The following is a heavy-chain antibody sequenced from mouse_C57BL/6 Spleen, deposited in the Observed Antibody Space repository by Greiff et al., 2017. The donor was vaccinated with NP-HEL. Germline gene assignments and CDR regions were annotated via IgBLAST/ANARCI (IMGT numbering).Heavy chain of an antibody. V-gene: IGHV2-5*01. Sequence: QVQLQQSGPGLVQPSQSLSITCTVSGFSLTSYGVHWVRQSPGKGLEWLGVIWRGGSTDYNAAFMSRLSITKDNSKSQVFFKMNSLQADDTAIYYYAKNTYYGSSHYAMDYWGQGTSVTVSS. D-gene: IGHD1-1*01. CDR1: GFSLTSYG. CDR3: AKNTYYGSSHYAMDY. CDR2: IWRGGST. J-gene: IGHJ4*01.